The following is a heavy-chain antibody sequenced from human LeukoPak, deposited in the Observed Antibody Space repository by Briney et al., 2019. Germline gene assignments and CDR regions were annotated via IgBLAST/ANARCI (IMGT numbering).Heavy chain of an antibody. Sequence: PSETLSLTCTVSGGSISSSSYYWGWIRRPPGKGLEWIGIIFYSGSTYYNPSLKSRVTISVDTSKNHFSLKLTSVTAADTAVYYCARGVLKVLEGDMGDYWGQGTLVTVSS. CDR1: GGSISSSSYY. CDR3: ARGVLKVLEGDMGDY. J-gene: IGHJ4*02. D-gene: IGHD2-8*01. V-gene: IGHV4-39*02. CDR2: IFYSGST.